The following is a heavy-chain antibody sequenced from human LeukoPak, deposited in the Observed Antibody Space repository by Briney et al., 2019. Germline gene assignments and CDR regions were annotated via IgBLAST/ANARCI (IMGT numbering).Heavy chain of an antibody. J-gene: IGHJ6*03. CDR1: GGSFSGYY. D-gene: IGHD6-13*01. CDR2: VNHNGST. CDR3: ARGLRYSSSWYIGYYYMDV. Sequence: SETLSLTCAVYGGSFSGYYWSWNRQPPGKGLEWVGVVNHNGSTNYNPSLKSRVTISVDTSTIEFSLKLSSVTAADTAVYYCARGLRYSSSWYIGYYYMDVWSKGTTVTVSS. V-gene: IGHV4-34*01.